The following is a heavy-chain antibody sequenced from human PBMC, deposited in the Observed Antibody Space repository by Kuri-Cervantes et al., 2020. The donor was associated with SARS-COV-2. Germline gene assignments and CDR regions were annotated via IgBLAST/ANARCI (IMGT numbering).Heavy chain of an antibody. CDR1: GFTFDDYA. CDR3: ARDTELGMWSGGYFDL. CDR2: ISWDGGST. J-gene: IGHJ2*01. D-gene: IGHD7-27*01. V-gene: IGHV3-43D*03. Sequence: GGSLRLSCAASGFTFDDYAMHWVRQAPGKGLEWVSLISWDGGSTYYADSVKGRFTISRDNAKNSLYLQMNSLRAEDTAVYYCARDTELGMWSGGYFDLWGRGTLVTVSS.